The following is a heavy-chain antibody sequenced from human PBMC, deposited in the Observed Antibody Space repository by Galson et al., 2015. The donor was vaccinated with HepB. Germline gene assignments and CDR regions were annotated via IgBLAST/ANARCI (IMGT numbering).Heavy chain of an antibody. D-gene: IGHD6-19*01. J-gene: IGHJ5*02. Sequence: LRLSCAASGFTFSSYAMSWVRQAPGKGLEWVSAISGSGGSTYYADSVKGRFTISRDNSKNTLYLQMNSLRAEDTAVYYCAMVRGKWLENNWFDPWGQGTLVTVSS. CDR1: GFTFSSYA. V-gene: IGHV3-23*01. CDR2: ISGSGGST. CDR3: AMVRGKWLENNWFDP.